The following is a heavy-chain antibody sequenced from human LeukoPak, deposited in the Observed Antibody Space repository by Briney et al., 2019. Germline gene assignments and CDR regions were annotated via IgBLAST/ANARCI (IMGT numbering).Heavy chain of an antibody. Sequence: PGGSLRLSCAASGFTFSSYAMSWVRQAPGKGLEWVSAISGSGGSTYYADSVKGRFTIPRDNSKNRLYLQMNSLRAEDTAVYYCAKRPRGNYLDPFDYWGQGTLVTVSS. CDR3: AKRPRGNYLDPFDY. CDR1: GFTFSSYA. V-gene: IGHV3-23*01. D-gene: IGHD3-10*01. CDR2: ISGSGGST. J-gene: IGHJ4*02.